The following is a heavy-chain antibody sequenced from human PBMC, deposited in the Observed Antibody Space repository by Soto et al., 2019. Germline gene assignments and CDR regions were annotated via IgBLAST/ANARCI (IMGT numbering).Heavy chain of an antibody. V-gene: IGHV3-33*01. CDR2: IWSDGIKK. J-gene: IGHJ4*02. CDR1: GFSVTTHG. Sequence: PGGSLRLSCAASGFSVTTHGMHWVRHAPGKGLEWVALIWSDGIKKDYADSVKGRFAISRDNSKNALYLQMNSLRAEDTAVYYCAREVWSGDSKDLHYWGQGTPVTVSS. D-gene: IGHD3-3*01. CDR3: AREVWSGDSKDLHY.